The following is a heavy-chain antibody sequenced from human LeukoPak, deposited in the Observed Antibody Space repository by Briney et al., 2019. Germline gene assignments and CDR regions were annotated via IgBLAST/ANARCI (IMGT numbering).Heavy chain of an antibody. CDR2: IIPIFGIA. V-gene: IGHV1-69*04. CDR1: GGTFSSYA. CDR3: ARTHGHYTGAFDI. D-gene: IGHD3-3*01. Sequence: SVKVSCKASGGTFSSYAISWVRQAPGQGLEWMGRIIPIFGIANYAQKFQGRVTITADKSTSTAYMELSSLRSEDTAVYYCARTHGHYTGAFDIWGQGTMVTVSS. J-gene: IGHJ3*02.